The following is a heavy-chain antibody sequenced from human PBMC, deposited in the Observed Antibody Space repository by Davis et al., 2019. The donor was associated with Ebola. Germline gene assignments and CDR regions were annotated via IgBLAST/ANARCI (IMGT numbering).Heavy chain of an antibody. D-gene: IGHD5-24*01. V-gene: IGHV5-51*01. CDR1: GYSFTNYW. Sequence: GESLKISCKGSGYSFTNYWIAWVRQMPGKGPEWMGVIYSGDSDTRYSPSFEGQVTISADKSISTAYLQWSSLKASDTAMYYCARGTDGYNPGGYFDSWGQGTLVTVSS. CDR2: IYSGDSDT. J-gene: IGHJ4*02. CDR3: ARGTDGYNPGGYFDS.